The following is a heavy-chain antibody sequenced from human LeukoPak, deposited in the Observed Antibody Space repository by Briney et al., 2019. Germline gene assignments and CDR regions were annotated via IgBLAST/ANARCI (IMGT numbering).Heavy chain of an antibody. V-gene: IGHV3-21*04. D-gene: IGHD1-20*01. Sequence: AGGSLRLSCAASGFTFSSYSMNWVRQAPGKGLEWVSSISSSSSYIYYADSVKGRFTISRDNAKNSLYLQMNSLRAEDTAVYYCARRRYNWNAIDYWGQGTLVTVSS. CDR1: GFTFSSYS. J-gene: IGHJ4*02. CDR2: ISSSSSYI. CDR3: ARRRYNWNAIDY.